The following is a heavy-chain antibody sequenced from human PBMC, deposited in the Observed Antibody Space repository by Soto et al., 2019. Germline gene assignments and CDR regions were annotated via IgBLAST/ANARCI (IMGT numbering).Heavy chain of an antibody. J-gene: IGHJ4*02. CDR1: GGTFRSYA. V-gene: IGHV1-69*06. D-gene: IGHD6-13*01. CDR2: ILPIFGTA. CDR3: ARTGLAAAYDD. Sequence: SVKVSCKASGGTFRSYAISWVRQAPGHGLEWMGGILPIFGTANYAQKFQGRVTITADKSTSTAYMELSSMRSEDTAVYDCARTGLAAAYDDWGQGTLVTVSS.